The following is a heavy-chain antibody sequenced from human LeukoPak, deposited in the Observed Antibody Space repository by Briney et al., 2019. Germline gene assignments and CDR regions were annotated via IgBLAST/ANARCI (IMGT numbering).Heavy chain of an antibody. J-gene: IGHJ5*02. CDR2: IYHSGST. D-gene: IGHD3-10*01. V-gene: IGHV4-38-2*02. CDR3: ARDYYGSGNWFDP. Sequence: SETLSLTCTVSGYSISSGYYWGWIRQPPGKGLEWIGSIYHSGSTYYNPSLKSRVTTSVDTSKNQFSLKLSSVTAADTAVYYCARDYYGSGNWFDPWGQGTLVTVSS. CDR1: GYSISSGYY.